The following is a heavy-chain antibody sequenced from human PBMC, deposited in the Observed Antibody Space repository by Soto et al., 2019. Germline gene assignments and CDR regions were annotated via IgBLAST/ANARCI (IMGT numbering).Heavy chain of an antibody. CDR1: GFTFSSYW. CDR3: ASGYYDILTGPFDY. Sequence: SGGSLRLSCAASGFTFSSYWMSWVRQAPGKGLEWVANIKQDGSEKYYVDSVKGRFTISRDNAKNSLYLQMNSLRAEDTAVYYCASGYYDILTGPFDYWGQGTLVTVAS. J-gene: IGHJ4*02. D-gene: IGHD3-9*01. V-gene: IGHV3-7*03. CDR2: IKQDGSEK.